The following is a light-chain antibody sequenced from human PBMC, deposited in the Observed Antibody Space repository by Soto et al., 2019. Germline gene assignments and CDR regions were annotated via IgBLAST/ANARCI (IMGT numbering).Light chain of an antibody. V-gene: IGKV1-5*03. CDR3: HQFNSYSRT. CDR1: ERITRW. Sequence: EIQLTLFSFTLSACVGERCSSTCGASERITRWLAWNPQTRRNVPKLLIYKASSLERGDPSRYSGIGSGPDFNLTIASLQPDEFATYYCHQFNSYSRTSGQGTKVDIK. CDR2: KAS. J-gene: IGKJ1*01.